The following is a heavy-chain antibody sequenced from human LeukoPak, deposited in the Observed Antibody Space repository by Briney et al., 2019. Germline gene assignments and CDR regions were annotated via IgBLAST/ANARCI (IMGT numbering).Heavy chain of an antibody. V-gene: IGHV3-48*03. CDR3: ARGRRITFGGVTDYFDY. J-gene: IGHJ4*02. D-gene: IGHD3-16*01. CDR1: GFTFSSYE. CDR2: ISSSGSTI. Sequence: GGSLRLSCAASGFTFSSYEMNWVRQAPGKGLEWVSYISSSGSTIYYADSVKGRFTISRDNAKNSLYLQMNSLRAEDTAVYYCARGRRITFGGVTDYFDYWGQGTLVTVSS.